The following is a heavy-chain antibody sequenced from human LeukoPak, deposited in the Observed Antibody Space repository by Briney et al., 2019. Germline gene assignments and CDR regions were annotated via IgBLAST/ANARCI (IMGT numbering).Heavy chain of an antibody. Sequence: SETLSCTSSGATGTIYAISWVRLAPGQGHGLMGRIIPIYGTANYSQKSQGRGTITADKSTSTAYMEVSSVRSEDTAVYYCRSRADWAFDIWGQGTMVTVSS. CDR3: RSRADWAFDI. V-gene: IGHV1-69*06. CDR2: IIPIYGTA. CDR1: GATGTIYA. D-gene: IGHD3-9*01. J-gene: IGHJ3*02.